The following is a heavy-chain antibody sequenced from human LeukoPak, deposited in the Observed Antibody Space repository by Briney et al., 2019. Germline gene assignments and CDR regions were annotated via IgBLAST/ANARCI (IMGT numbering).Heavy chain of an antibody. D-gene: IGHD3-22*01. J-gene: IGHJ5*02. CDR3: ARAGEVFGYYYDSSGYNWFDP. V-gene: IGHV1-18*01. CDR2: ISAYNGNT. CDR1: GYTFTSYG. Sequence: ASVKVSCKASGYTFTSYGISWVRQAPGQGLEWMGWISAYNGNTNYAQKLQGRVTMTTDTSTSTAYMELRSLRSDDTAVYYCARAGEVFGYYYDSSGYNWFDPWGQGTLVTVSS.